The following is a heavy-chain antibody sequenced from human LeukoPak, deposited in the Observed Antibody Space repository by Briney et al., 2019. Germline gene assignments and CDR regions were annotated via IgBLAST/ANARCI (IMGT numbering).Heavy chain of an antibody. CDR2: IWYDGSNK. CDR1: GFTFSSYG. Sequence: PGGSLRLSCAASGFTFSSYGMHWVRQAPGKGLEWVAVIWYDGSNKYYADSVKGRFTISRDNSKNTLYLQMNSLGAEDTAVYYCAKDLVKAAADTDYWGQGTLVTVSS. D-gene: IGHD6-13*01. J-gene: IGHJ4*02. CDR3: AKDLVKAAADTDY. V-gene: IGHV3-33*06.